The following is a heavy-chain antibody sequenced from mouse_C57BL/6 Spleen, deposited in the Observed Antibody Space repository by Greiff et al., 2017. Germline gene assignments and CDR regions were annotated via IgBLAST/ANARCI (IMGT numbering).Heavy chain of an antibody. J-gene: IGHJ3*01. CDR1: GFTFSSYG. CDR2: ISSGGSYT. CDR3: AVYYGSSAWFAY. D-gene: IGHD1-1*01. V-gene: IGHV5-6*02. Sequence: EVMLVQSGGDLVKPGGSLKLSCAASGFTFSSYGMSWVRQTPDKRLEWVATISSGGSYTYYPDNVKGRFTISRDNAKNTLYLQMSSLKSEDTDMYYCAVYYGSSAWFAYWGQGTLVTVSA.